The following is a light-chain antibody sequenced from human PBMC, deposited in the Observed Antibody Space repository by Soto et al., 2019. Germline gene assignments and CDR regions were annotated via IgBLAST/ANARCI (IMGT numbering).Light chain of an antibody. CDR1: RTININ. CDR2: AAS. CDR3: QQYNNWPRT. Sequence: EIVMTQSPAILSVSPGDRATLSCRASRTININLAWYQQMPDQAPRVLIYAASTRATGIPARFSGSGSGTEFTLTISNLQSEDFAVYYCQQYNNWPRTFGQGTKVEIK. J-gene: IGKJ1*01. V-gene: IGKV3-15*01.